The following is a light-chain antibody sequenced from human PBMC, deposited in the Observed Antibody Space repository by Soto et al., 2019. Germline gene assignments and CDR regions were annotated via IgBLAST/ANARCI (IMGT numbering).Light chain of an antibody. CDR3: QQYNNWPWT. V-gene: IGKV3-15*01. CDR2: GAS. CDR1: QSVSSN. J-gene: IGKJ1*01. Sequence: EIVMTQSPATLSVSPGERATLSCRASQSVSSNLAWDQQKPGQAPRLLIYGASTRATGFPARFSGSGSGTEFTLTISSLQSEDFAVYYCQQYNNWPWTFGQGTKVEIK.